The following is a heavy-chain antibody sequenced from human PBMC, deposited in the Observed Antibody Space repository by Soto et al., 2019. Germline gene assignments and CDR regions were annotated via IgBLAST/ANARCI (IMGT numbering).Heavy chain of an antibody. CDR2: INPNSGGT. D-gene: IGHD1-7*01. CDR1: GYTFTGYY. CDR3: ARVAPGTTLLAGAFDI. J-gene: IGHJ3*02. V-gene: IGHV1-2*04. Sequence: ASVKVSCKASGYTFTGYYMHWVRQAPGQGLEWMGWINPNSGGTNYAQKFQGWVTMTRDTSISTAYMELSRLRSDDTAVYYCARVAPGTTLLAGAFDIWGQGTMVTVS.